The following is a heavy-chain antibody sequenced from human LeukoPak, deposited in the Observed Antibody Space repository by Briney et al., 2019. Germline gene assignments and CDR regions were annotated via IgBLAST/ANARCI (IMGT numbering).Heavy chain of an antibody. CDR2: ILSDGSSA. J-gene: IGHJ5*02. CDR3: VRGYCAVTSCYFSSSYNWFDP. D-gene: IGHD2-2*01. V-gene: IGHV3-74*01. CDR1: GFTFSNYW. Sequence: GSLRLSCAASGFTFSNYWMHWVRQTPGKGLVWVSRILSDGSSANYADSVKGRFTISRDNAKNTLYLQMNSLRAEDTAVYYCVRGYCAVTSCYFSSSYNWFDPWGQGTLVTVSS.